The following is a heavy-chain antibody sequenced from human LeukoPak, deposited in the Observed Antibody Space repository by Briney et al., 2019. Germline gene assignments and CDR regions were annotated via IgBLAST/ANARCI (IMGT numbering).Heavy chain of an antibody. V-gene: IGHV3-66*01. CDR3: ANYCSGGSCYSALGYFQH. D-gene: IGHD2-15*01. CDR2: IYSGGST. J-gene: IGHJ1*01. Sequence: GGSLRLSCAASGFTFSSNYMSWVRQAPGKGLEGVSVIYSGGSTYYADSVKGRFTISRDNSKNTLYLQMNSLRAEDTAVYYCANYCSGGSCYSALGYFQHWGQGTLVTVSS. CDR1: GFTFSSNY.